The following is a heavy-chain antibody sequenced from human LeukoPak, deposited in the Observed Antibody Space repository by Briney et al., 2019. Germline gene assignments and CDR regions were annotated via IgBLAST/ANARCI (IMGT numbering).Heavy chain of an antibody. CDR3: AREVYGSRDPNYFDY. D-gene: IGHD2-2*01. CDR1: GYTFTSYG. CDR2: IIPIFGTA. V-gene: IGHV1-69*13. Sequence: SVKVSCKASGYTFTSYGISWVRQAPGQGLEWMGGIIPIFGTANYAQKFQGRVTITADESTSTAYMELSSLRSEDTAVYYCAREVYGSRDPNYFDYWGQGTLVTVSS. J-gene: IGHJ4*02.